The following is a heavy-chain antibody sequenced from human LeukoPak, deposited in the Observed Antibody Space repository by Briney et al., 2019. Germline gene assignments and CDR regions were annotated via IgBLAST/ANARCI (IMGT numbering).Heavy chain of an antibody. CDR2: ISGNGGTT. CDR3: VKDLGLRITMIRGVIAPNAFDI. J-gene: IGHJ3*02. Sequence: GGSLRLSCSASGFPFSRNSMHWVRQAPGKGLEYVSAISGNGGTTSYADAVKGRFTISRDNSKSTLYLQMSSLRAEDTAVYYCVKDLGLRITMIRGVIAPNAFDIWGQGTMVTVSS. D-gene: IGHD3-10*01. CDR1: GFPFSRNS. V-gene: IGHV3-64D*09.